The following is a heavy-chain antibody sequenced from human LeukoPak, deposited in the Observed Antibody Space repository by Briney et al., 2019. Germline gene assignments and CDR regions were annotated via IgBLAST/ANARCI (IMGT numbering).Heavy chain of an antibody. D-gene: IGHD2-2*01. CDR2: ISSSSSYI. J-gene: IGHJ4*02. Sequence: PGGSPRLSCAASGFTFSSYSMNWVRQAPGKGLEWVSSISSSSSYIYYADSVKGRFTISRDNAKNSLYLQMNSLRAEDTAVYYCARDKEVVPAAMEDWGQGTLVTVSS. V-gene: IGHV3-21*01. CDR1: GFTFSSYS. CDR3: ARDKEVVPAAMED.